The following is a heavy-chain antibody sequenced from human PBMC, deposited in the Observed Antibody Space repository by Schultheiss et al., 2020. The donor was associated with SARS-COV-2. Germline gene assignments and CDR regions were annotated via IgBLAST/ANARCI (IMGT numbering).Heavy chain of an antibody. CDR3: AREPYRITMIVVVRDAFDI. Sequence: GESLKISCKASGYTFTGYYMHWVRQAPGQGLEWMGWINPNSGGTNYAQKFQGRVTMTTDTSTSTAYMELSRLRSDDTAVYYCAREPYRITMIVVVRDAFDIWGQGTMVTVSS. CDR2: INPNSGGT. CDR1: GYTFTGYY. V-gene: IGHV1-2*02. J-gene: IGHJ3*02. D-gene: IGHD3-22*01.